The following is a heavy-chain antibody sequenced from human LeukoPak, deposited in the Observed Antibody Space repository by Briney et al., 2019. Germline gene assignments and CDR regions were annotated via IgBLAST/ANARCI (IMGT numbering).Heavy chain of an antibody. CDR2: VKSKPNGGTT. CDR1: GFAFSDAW. V-gene: IGHV3-15*01. D-gene: IGHD2-21*02. CDR3: TTYCGGDCYPLDFDY. Sequence: PGGSLRLSCAASGFAFSDAWMNWIRQAPGKGLEWIGRVKSKPNGGTTDYAAPVKGRFTISRDDSKNTLYLQMNSLKTEDTAVYYCTTYCGGDCYPLDFDYWGQGTLVTVSS. J-gene: IGHJ4*02.